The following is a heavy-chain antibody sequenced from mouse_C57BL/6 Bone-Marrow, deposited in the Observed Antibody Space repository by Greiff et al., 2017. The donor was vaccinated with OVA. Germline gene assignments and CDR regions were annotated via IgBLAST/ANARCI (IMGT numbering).Heavy chain of an antibody. D-gene: IGHD2-3*01. J-gene: IGHJ3*01. Sequence: QVQLKQSGAELVRPGTSVKMSCKASGYTFPNYWIGWAKQRPGHGLEWIGDIYPGGGYTNYNEKFKGKATLTADKSSSTAYMQFSSLTSEDSAIYYCARGLIYDGYFPFAYWGQGTLVTVSA. CDR2: IYPGGGYT. CDR3: ARGLIYDGYFPFAY. V-gene: IGHV1-63*01. CDR1: GYTFPNYW.